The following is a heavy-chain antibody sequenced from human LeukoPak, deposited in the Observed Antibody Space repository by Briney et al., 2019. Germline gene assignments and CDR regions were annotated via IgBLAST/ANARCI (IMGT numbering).Heavy chain of an antibody. CDR2: ITGGGFVS. CDR1: GFCFSSYA. J-gene: IGHJ4*02. CDR3: AKRIGRTDVIGLSRSARHGGFKY. D-gene: IGHD3-16*02. Sequence: GSLKLSSAASGFCFSSYAMTFVRQSPGMGLEWVATITGGGFVSFYADSVKGRFTISRDSSKDSLYLQMNSLRSEDTAKCYCAKRIGRTDVIGLSRSARHGGFKYWGQGTLVTVSS. V-gene: IGHV3-23*01.